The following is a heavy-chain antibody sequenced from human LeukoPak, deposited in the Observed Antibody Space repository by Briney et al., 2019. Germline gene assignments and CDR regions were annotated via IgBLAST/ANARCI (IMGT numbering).Heavy chain of an antibody. D-gene: IGHD3-10*01. CDR2: ISGDGKER. V-gene: IGHV3-23*01. Sequence: GGSLRLSCAASGFTFSSYGMSWVRQAPGKGLQWVSAISGDGKERDYADSVKGRFTISRDNSKNTLYLQMNSLRAEDTAVYYCAKSRGSGLFDYWGQGTLITVAS. CDR3: AKSRGSGLFDY. J-gene: IGHJ4*02. CDR1: GFTFSSYG.